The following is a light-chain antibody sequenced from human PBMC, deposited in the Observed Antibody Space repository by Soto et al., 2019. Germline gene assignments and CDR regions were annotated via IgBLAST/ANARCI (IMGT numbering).Light chain of an antibody. J-gene: IGLJ1*01. Sequence: SVLTQPPSVSGAPGQRVTISCTGSSSNIGAGYDVHWYQQLPGTAPKLLIYGNSNRPSGVPDRFSGSKSGTSASLVITGLQAEDEADYYCQSYDSSLSGYVFGTGTKLTVL. CDR1: SSNIGAGYD. V-gene: IGLV1-40*01. CDR2: GNS. CDR3: QSYDSSLSGYV.